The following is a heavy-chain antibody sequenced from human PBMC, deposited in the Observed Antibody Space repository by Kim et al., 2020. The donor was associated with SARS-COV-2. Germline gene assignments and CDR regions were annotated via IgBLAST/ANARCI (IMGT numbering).Heavy chain of an antibody. Sequence: ADSVKGRFTISRDNSKNTLYLQMNSLRAEDTAVYYCAKVGDIGWVGNFDYWGQGTLVTVSS. CDR3: AKVGDIGWVGNFDY. V-gene: IGHV3-30*02. J-gene: IGHJ4*02. D-gene: IGHD2-21*02.